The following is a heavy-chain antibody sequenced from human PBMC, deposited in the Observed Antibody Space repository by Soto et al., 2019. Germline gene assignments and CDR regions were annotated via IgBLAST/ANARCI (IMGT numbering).Heavy chain of an antibody. Sequence: GGSLRLSCAASGFTFSSYWMSWVRQAPGKGLEWVANIKQDGSEKYYVDSVKGRFTISRDNAKNSLYLQMNSLRAEDTAVYYCARVGGYSYGYDLYYYYGMDVWGQGTTVTVS. CDR2: IKQDGSEK. CDR1: GFTFSSYW. V-gene: IGHV3-7*01. D-gene: IGHD5-18*01. J-gene: IGHJ6*02. CDR3: ARVGGYSYGYDLYYYYGMDV.